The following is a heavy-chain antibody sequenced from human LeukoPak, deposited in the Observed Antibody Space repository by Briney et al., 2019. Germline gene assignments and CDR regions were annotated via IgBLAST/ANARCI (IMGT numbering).Heavy chain of an antibody. J-gene: IGHJ4*02. Sequence: ASVKVSCKASGYTFSGFYINWVRQAPEQGLEWMGWINPKNGDTHYAQDFLGRVTMTRDTSISTAYMELSRLTSDDTAVYYCARDGRLRNGYDNFYIWGQGTLVTVSS. D-gene: IGHD5-18*01. V-gene: IGHV1-2*02. CDR3: ARDGRLRNGYDNFYI. CDR2: INPKNGDT. CDR1: GYTFSGFY.